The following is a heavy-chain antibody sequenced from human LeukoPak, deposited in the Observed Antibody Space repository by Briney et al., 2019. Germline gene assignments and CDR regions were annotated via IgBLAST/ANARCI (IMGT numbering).Heavy chain of an antibody. D-gene: IGHD3-10*01. Sequence: ASVKVSCKASGYTFTGYYLHWVRQAPGQGLEWMGCVNPNSGDTNYAQKFQGSVTMTRDTSISTVYMELSRLRSDDTAVYYCARGLNTLVRGASDAFDLWGQGTMVTVSS. CDR3: ARGLNTLVRGASDAFDL. J-gene: IGHJ3*01. CDR1: GYTFTGYY. CDR2: VNPNSGDT. V-gene: IGHV1-2*02.